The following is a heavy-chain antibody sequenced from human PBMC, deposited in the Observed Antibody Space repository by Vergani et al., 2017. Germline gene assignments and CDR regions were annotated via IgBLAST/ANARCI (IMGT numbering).Heavy chain of an antibody. Sequence: QVQLVQSGAEVKKPGASVKVSCKASGYTFTSYGISWVRQAPGQGLEWMGGIIPIFGTANYAQKFQGRVTITADESTSTAYMELSSLRSEDTAVYYCARDDPSDYGDYYDGFDIWGQGTMVTVSS. CDR3: ARDDPSDYGDYYDGFDI. J-gene: IGHJ3*02. CDR1: GYTFTSYG. D-gene: IGHD4-17*01. V-gene: IGHV1-69*13. CDR2: IIPIFGTA.